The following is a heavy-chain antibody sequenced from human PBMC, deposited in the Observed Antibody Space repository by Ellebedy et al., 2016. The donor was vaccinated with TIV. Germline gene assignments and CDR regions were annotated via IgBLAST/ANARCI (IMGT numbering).Heavy chain of an antibody. CDR2: IYYTGST. V-gene: IGHV4-31*03. CDR3: ARFRSGIVVAPAHYGMDV. J-gene: IGHJ6*02. Sequence: SETLSLXXTVSGGSISSANYYWNWIRQHPGKGLEWIGYIYYTGSTYYNPSLKSRVTMSVDTSKNQFSLKLSSVTAADTAVYYCARFRSGIVVAPAHYGMDVWGQGTTVTVSS. D-gene: IGHD2-2*01. CDR1: GGSISSANYY.